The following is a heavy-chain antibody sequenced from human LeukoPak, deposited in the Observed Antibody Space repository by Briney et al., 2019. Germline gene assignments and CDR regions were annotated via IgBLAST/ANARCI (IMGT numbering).Heavy chain of an antibody. V-gene: IGHV3-23*01. J-gene: IGHJ4*02. CDR1: GFTFSSYA. Sequence: PGRSLRLSCAASGFTFSSYAMSWVRQAPGKGLEWVSAISGSGGSTYYADSVKGRFTISRDNSKNTLYLQMNSLRAEDTAVYYCAKARRVRGVTFDYWGQGTLVTVSS. CDR3: AKARRVRGVTFDY. D-gene: IGHD3-10*01. CDR2: ISGSGGST.